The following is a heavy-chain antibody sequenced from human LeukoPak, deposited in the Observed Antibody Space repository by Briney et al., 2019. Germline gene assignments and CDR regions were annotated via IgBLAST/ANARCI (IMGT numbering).Heavy chain of an antibody. CDR3: ARDWGVAAAGDNWFDP. CDR1: GLIFSSYA. Sequence: PGRSLRLSCAASGLIFSSYAMHWVRQAPGKGLEWVAVISYDGSNKYYADSVKGRFTISRDNSKNTLYLQMNSLRAEDTAVYYCARDWGVAAAGDNWFDPWGQGTLVTVSS. J-gene: IGHJ5*02. D-gene: IGHD6-13*01. V-gene: IGHV3-30*01. CDR2: ISYDGSNK.